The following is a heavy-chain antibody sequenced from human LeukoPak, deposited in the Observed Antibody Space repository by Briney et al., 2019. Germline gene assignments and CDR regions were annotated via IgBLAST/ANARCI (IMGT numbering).Heavy chain of an antibody. Sequence: GGSLRLSCAASGFTLSSYSMNWVRQAPGKGLEWVSSISSSSSYIYHADSVRGRFTISRDNAKNSLYLQMNSLRAEDTAVYYCARGGYKDYFDYWGQGTLVTVSS. CDR1: GFTLSSYS. J-gene: IGHJ4*02. CDR3: ARGGYKDYFDY. D-gene: IGHD2-2*02. V-gene: IGHV3-21*01. CDR2: ISSSSSYI.